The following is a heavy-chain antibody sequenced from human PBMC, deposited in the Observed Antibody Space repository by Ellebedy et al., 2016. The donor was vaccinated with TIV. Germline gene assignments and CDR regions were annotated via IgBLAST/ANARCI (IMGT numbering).Heavy chain of an antibody. Sequence: MPGGSLRLSCTVSGGSISSYYWSWIRQPPGKGLEYIGYIHYTGSTNYNPSLKSRVTIPVDTPKNQFSLNLRSATAADTAIYYCARVRGDFYPYYFDYWGQGTLVTVSS. CDR3: ARVRGDFYPYYFDY. J-gene: IGHJ4*02. CDR2: IHYTGST. D-gene: IGHD7-27*01. V-gene: IGHV4-59*01. CDR1: GGSISSYY.